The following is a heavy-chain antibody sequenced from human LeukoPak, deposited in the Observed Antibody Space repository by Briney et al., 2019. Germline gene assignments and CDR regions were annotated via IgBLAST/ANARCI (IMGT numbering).Heavy chain of an antibody. CDR1: AYTITSYC. J-gene: IGHJ4*02. CDR3: AREGIAVATKKFDY. CDR2: ISAYNGNT. Sequence: WASAQVPCKASAYTITSYCISWVRQAPGQELEWMGWISAYNGNTNYAQKLQGRVTMTTDTSTSTAYMELRSLRSDDTAVYYCAREGIAVATKKFDYWGQGTLVTVSS. V-gene: IGHV1-18*04. D-gene: IGHD6-19*01.